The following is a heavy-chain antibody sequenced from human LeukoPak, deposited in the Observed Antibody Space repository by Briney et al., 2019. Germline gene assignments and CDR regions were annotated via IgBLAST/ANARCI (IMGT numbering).Heavy chain of an antibody. Sequence: SETLSLTCTVSGGSISSGGYYWSWIRQHPGKGLEWIGYIYYSGSTYYNPSLKSRVTISVDTFKNQFSLKLSSVTAADTAVYYCARDPAQARGFDPWGQGTLVTVSS. V-gene: IGHV4-31*03. CDR1: GGSISSGGYY. CDR3: ARDPAQARGFDP. CDR2: IYYSGST. J-gene: IGHJ5*02. D-gene: IGHD2-2*01.